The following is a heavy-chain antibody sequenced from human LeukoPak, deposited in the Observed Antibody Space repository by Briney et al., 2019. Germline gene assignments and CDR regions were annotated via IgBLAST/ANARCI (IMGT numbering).Heavy chain of an antibody. J-gene: IGHJ4*02. D-gene: IGHD3-22*01. CDR1: GGSISSGSYY. Sequence: SETLSLTCTVSGGSISSGSYYWSWIRQPAGKGLEWIGRIYTCGSTNYNPSLKSRVTISLDTSENHFSLKLSSVTAADTAVYYCARVTTGGYYNYWGQGTLVTVSS. V-gene: IGHV4-61*02. CDR2: IYTCGST. CDR3: ARVTTGGYYNY.